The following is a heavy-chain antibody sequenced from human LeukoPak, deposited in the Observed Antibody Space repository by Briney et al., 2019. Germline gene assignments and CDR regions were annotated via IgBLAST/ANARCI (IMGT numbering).Heavy chain of an antibody. V-gene: IGHV1-2*02. CDR1: GYTFTGYY. J-gene: IGHJ6*03. Sequence: GASVKVSCKASGYTFTGYYMHWVRQAPGQGLEWMGWINPNSGGTNYAQKFQGRVTMTRDTSISTAYMELSRLRSDDTAVYYCARAYLENYYDFWSGYSSYYYMDVWGKGTTVTVSS. CDR3: ARAYLENYYDFWSGYSSYYYMDV. D-gene: IGHD3-3*01. CDR2: INPNSGGT.